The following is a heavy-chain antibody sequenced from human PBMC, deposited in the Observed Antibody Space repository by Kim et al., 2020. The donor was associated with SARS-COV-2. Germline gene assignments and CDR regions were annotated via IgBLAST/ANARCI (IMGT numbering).Heavy chain of an antibody. CDR1: GFTFSSYG. D-gene: IGHD3-10*01. CDR2: ILYDGSNK. Sequence: GGSLRLSFVASGFTFSSYGMHWVRQAPGKGLEWVAVILYDGSNKYYADSVKGRFTISRDNSKNTLYLQMNSLRAEDTAVYYCAKDWYYYGSGSYYYYGMDVWGQGTTVTVSS. J-gene: IGHJ6*02. V-gene: IGHV3-30*18. CDR3: AKDWYYYGSGSYYYYGMDV.